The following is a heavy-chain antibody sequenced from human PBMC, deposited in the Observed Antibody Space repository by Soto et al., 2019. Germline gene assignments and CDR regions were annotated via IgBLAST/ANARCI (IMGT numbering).Heavy chain of an antibody. CDR1: GFTFISYG. J-gene: IGHJ3*02. CDR3: ASLYGVNISPEIRDAFDI. Sequence: QVQLVESGGGVVQPGRSLRLSCAASGFTFISYGMHWVRQAPCKGLAWVAVIWYDGSNKYYADSVKGRFTISRDNSKNTLYLQMNSLRAEDTAVYYCASLYGVNISPEIRDAFDIWGQGTMVTVSS. V-gene: IGHV3-33*01. D-gene: IGHD4-17*01. CDR2: IWYDGSNK.